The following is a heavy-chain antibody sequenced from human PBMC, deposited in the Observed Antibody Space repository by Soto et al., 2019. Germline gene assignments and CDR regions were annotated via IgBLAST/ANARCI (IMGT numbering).Heavy chain of an antibody. D-gene: IGHD3-10*01. V-gene: IGHV3-30-3*01. CDR2: ISYDGSNK. CDR3: ASELGGRPY. J-gene: IGHJ4*02. Sequence: GGSLRLSCAASGFTFSSYAMHWVRQAPGKGLEWVAVISYDGSNKYYADSVKGRFTTSRDNSKNTLYLQMNSLRAEDTAVYYCASELGGRPYWGQGTLVTVSS. CDR1: GFTFSSYA.